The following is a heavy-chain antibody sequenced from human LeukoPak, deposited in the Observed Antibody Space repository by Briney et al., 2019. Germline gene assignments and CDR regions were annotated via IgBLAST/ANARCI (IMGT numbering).Heavy chain of an antibody. V-gene: IGHV4-59*13. CDR1: GASISSYY. J-gene: IGHJ5*02. D-gene: IGHD3-10*01. CDR2: IYYCGST. CDR3: ARVRALYGSGSYIGFGR. Sequence: SETLSLTCSVSGASISSYYWSGLRRPPGKGVEGGGYIYYCGSTNYNPSLKSRVTISVDTSKNQFSLKMSSVTAADTAVYYCARVRALYGSGSYIGFGRWGKVILVT.